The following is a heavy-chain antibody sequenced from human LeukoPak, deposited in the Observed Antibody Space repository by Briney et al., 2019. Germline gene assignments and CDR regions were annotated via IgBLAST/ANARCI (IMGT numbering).Heavy chain of an antibody. V-gene: IGHV3-15*01. Sequence: GGSLRLSCAASGFTFSNAWMSWVRQAPGKGLEWVGRIKSKTDGGTTDYAAPVKGRFTISRDDSKNTLYLQMNSPKIEDTAVYYCITTLYGDYVWENYWGQGTLVTVSS. J-gene: IGHJ4*02. CDR2: IKSKTDGGTT. CDR1: GFTFSNAW. CDR3: ITTLYGDYVWENY. D-gene: IGHD4-17*01.